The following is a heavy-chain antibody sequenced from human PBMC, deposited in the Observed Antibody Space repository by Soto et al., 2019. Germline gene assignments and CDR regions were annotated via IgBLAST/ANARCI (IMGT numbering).Heavy chain of an antibody. J-gene: IGHJ5*01. CDR2: TYYRSKWYD. V-gene: IGHV6-1*01. CDR1: GDSVSSKTVA. D-gene: IGHD3-16*01. CDR3: XRSWFGHQVHWFDS. Sequence: SQTLSLTCAISGDSVSSKTVAWKWIRQFPSKGLEWLGRTYYRSKWYDDYAESVKSRITINPDTSKNQFSLHLNSVTLEDTAVYYCXRSWFGHQVHWFDSWGQGTLVTVSS.